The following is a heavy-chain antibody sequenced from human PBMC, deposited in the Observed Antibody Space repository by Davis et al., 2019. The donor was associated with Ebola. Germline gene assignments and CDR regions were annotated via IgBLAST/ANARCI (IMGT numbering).Heavy chain of an antibody. CDR3: AKDSSANPYYYYGMDV. CDR1: GFTFDDYA. D-gene: IGHD2-15*01. Sequence: GGSLRLSCAASGFTFDDYAMHWVRQAPGTGLEWVSGISWNSGSIGYADSVKGRFTISRDNAKNSLYLQMNSLRAEDTALYYCAKDSSANPYYYYGMDVWGQGTTVTVSS. V-gene: IGHV3-9*01. CDR2: ISWNSGSI. J-gene: IGHJ6*02.